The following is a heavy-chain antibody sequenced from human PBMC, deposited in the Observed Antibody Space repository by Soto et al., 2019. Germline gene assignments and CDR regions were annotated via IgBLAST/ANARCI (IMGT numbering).Heavy chain of an antibody. D-gene: IGHD1-26*01. Sequence: SETLSLTCTVSGGSISSDDYYWSWIRQPPGKGLEGFGYIYYSTSNNYTPTLKSPVTISVYKYKNQLTLKPSTVTAAATAVYYCARRREGGSPSGMDVWGQGTTVTVSS. V-gene: IGHV4-30-4*01. CDR1: GGSISSDDYY. CDR2: IYYSTSN. CDR3: ARRREGGSPSGMDV. J-gene: IGHJ6*02.